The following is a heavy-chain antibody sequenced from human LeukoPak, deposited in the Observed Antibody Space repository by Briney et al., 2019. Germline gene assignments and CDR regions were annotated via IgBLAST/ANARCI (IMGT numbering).Heavy chain of an antibody. V-gene: IGHV4-4*02. D-gene: IGHD6-19*01. Sequence: SGTLSLTCAVSGGSINSSNWWSWVRQPPGKGLEWIGEIFHSATTNYNPSLKSRVTISVDTSKNQFSLKLSSVTAADTAVYYCARGAQWLVRGYFDYWGQGTLVTVSS. CDR3: ARGAQWLVRGYFDY. CDR2: IFHSATT. J-gene: IGHJ4*02. CDR1: GGSINSSNW.